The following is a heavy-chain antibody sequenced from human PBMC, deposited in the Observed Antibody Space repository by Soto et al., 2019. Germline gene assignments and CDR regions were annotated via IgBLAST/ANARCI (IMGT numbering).Heavy chain of an antibody. D-gene: IGHD2-21*01. CDR2: IYYSGST. Sequence: PSETLSLTCTVSGGSISSYYWSWIRQPPGKGLEWIGYIYYSGSTNYNPSLKSRVTISVDTSKNQFSLKLSSVTAADTAVYYCARAGVVTWLDYWGQGTLVTVSS. CDR3: ARAGVVTWLDY. J-gene: IGHJ4*02. V-gene: IGHV4-59*01. CDR1: GGSISSYY.